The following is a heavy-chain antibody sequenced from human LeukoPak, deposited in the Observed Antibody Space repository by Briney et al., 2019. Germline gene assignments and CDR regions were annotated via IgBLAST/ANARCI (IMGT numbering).Heavy chain of an antibody. V-gene: IGHV4-4*07. D-gene: IGHD3-16*01. CDR3: ARIGGARLKDYYMDV. J-gene: IGHJ6*03. CDR2: IYTSGST. CDR1: GGSISTYY. Sequence: PSETLSLTCTVSGGSISTYYWSWIRQPAGKGLEWIGRIYTSGSTNYNPSLMSRVTMSVDTSKNQFSLKLSSVTAADTAVYYCARIGGARLKDYYMDVWGKGTTVTISS.